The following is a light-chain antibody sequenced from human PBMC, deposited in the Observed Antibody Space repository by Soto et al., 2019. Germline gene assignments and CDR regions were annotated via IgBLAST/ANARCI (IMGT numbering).Light chain of an antibody. V-gene: IGKV1-12*01. Sequence: DLQMTQSPSSVSASVGDRVSITCRASQGISNWLAWYQQKPGRAPKLLIYTGSSLQSGVPSRFSGTGSGTEFTLTISSLQPEDVATYYCQQANRFPLTFGGGTKVEIK. CDR1: QGISNW. CDR3: QQANRFPLT. J-gene: IGKJ4*02. CDR2: TGS.